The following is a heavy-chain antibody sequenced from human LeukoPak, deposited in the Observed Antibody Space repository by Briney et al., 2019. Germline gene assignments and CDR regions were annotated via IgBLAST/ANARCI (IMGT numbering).Heavy chain of an antibody. V-gene: IGHV3-30*04. CDR1: GFTFSSYA. D-gene: IGHD3-22*01. J-gene: IGHJ4*02. Sequence: GGSLRLSCAASGFTFSSYAMHCVRQAPGKWLEWVAVISYDGSNKYYADSVKGRFTISRDNSKNTLYLQMTSLRAEDTAVYYCARDGATYYYDSSGFDYWGQGTLVTVSS. CDR3: ARDGATYYYDSSGFDY. CDR2: ISYDGSNK.